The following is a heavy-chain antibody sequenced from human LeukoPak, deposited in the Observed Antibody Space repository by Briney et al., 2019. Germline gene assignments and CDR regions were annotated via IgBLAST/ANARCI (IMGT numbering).Heavy chain of an antibody. CDR3: GRARDSSGYLDAFDI. Sequence: SETLSLTCTVSGGSITSGDSYWSWSRQPPGKGLEWIGYIYYSGSTYYNPSLKSRVTISVDTSKNQFSLKLSSVTAADTAVYYCGRARDSSGYLDAFDIWGQGTMVTVSS. CDR2: IYYSGST. D-gene: IGHD3-22*01. J-gene: IGHJ3*02. V-gene: IGHV4-30-4*01. CDR1: GGSITSGDSY.